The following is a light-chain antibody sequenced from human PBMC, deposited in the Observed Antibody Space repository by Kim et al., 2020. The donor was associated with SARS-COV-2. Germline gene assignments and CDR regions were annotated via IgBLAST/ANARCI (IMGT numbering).Light chain of an antibody. V-gene: IGLV3-19*01. CDR2: GKN. CDR1: SLRSYY. Sequence: SSELTQDPAVSVALGQTVRITCQGDSLRSYYATWYQQKPGQAPVVVIYGKNNRPSGIPDRFSGSSSGNTASLTITGAQAEDEADYYRNSRDTSGNHLLFGGATQLTVL. J-gene: IGLJ2*01. CDR3: NSRDTSGNHLL.